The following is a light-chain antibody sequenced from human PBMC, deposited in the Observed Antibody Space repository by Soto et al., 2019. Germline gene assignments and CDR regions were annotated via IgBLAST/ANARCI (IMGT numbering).Light chain of an antibody. V-gene: IGKV1-5*03. CDR1: QTISSW. CDR3: QRCNSYSYA. Sequence: DIQMTQSPSTLSGSVGDRVTITCRASQTISSWLAWYQQKPGKAPKLLIYKASTLKSGVPSRVSGSVSGAEFTLASSSLRREVFSEYYRQRCNSYSYAFGQGTKVELK. J-gene: IGKJ1*01. CDR2: KAS.